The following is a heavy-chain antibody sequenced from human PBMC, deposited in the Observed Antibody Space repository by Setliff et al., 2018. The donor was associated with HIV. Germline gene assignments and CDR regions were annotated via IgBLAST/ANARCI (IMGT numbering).Heavy chain of an antibody. V-gene: IGHV1-69*13. D-gene: IGHD2-15*01. CDR2: IIPPVGAA. J-gene: IGHJ4*02. CDR1: GDTFRNYA. CDR3: ASPNVGCSGGTCYSGSAFDY. Sequence: GASVKVSCKGSGDTFRNYALNWVRQAPGQGVEWMGGIIPPVGAAVYAQNFQGRVTITADESTSTAYMELRTLRSEDTAIYYCASPNVGCSGGTCYSGSAFDYWGQGSPVTVSS.